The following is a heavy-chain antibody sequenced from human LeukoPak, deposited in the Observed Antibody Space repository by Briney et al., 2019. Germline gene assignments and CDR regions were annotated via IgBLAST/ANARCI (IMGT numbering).Heavy chain of an antibody. Sequence: SETLSLTCSVSGYSISSGYYWGWIRQPPGKGLEWIGSVFHSGITYYKPSLKSRVTVLVDTSKNQFSLKLTSVTAADTAVYYCARGPTSRGVAFDYWGQGTLVTVSS. D-gene: IGHD2-15*01. V-gene: IGHV4-38-2*02. J-gene: IGHJ4*02. CDR3: ARGPTSRGVAFDY. CDR2: VFHSGIT. CDR1: GYSISSGYY.